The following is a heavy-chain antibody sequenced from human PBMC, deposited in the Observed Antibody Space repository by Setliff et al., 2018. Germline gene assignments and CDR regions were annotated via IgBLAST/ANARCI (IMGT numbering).Heavy chain of an antibody. CDR2: FDPEDGET. V-gene: IGHV1-24*01. Sequence: ASVKVSCKASGYTFTSYYMHWVRQAPGQGLEWMGGFDPEDGETIYAQKFQGRVTMTEDTSTDTAYMELSSLRAEDTAVYYCARDGGEYWGQGTLVTVSS. J-gene: IGHJ4*02. CDR1: GYTFTSYY. D-gene: IGHD3-16*01. CDR3: ARDGGEY.